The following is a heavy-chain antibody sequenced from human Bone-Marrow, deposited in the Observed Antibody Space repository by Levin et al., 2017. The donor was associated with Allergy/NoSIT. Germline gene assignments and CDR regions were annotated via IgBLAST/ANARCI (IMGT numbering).Heavy chain of an antibody. CDR2: ISSSGSTI. CDR3: AATITYPIRVVYAFDI. D-gene: IGHD3-16*01. V-gene: IGHV3-48*03. J-gene: IGHJ3*02. Sequence: GESLKISCAASGFTFSSYEMNWVRQAPGKGLEWVSYISSSGSTIYYADSVKGRFTISRDNAKNSLYLQMNSLRAEDTAVYYCAATITYPIRVVYAFDIWGQGTMVTVSS. CDR1: GFTFSSYE.